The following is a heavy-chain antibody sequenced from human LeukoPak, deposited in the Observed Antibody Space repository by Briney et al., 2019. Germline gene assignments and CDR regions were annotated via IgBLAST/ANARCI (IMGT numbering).Heavy chain of an antibody. Sequence: GGSLRLSCAASGFTFSSYAMSWVRQAPGKGLEWVSAISGSGGSTYYADSVKGRFTISRDNSKNTLYLQMNSLRAEDTAVYYCGCYYDSSGYYWGIWDYWGQGTLVTVSS. CDR3: GCYYDSSGYYWGIWDY. J-gene: IGHJ4*02. V-gene: IGHV3-23*01. CDR2: ISGSGGST. D-gene: IGHD3-22*01. CDR1: GFTFSSYA.